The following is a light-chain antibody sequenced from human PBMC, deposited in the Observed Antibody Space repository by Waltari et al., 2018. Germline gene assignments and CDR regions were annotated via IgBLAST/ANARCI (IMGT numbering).Light chain of an antibody. CDR2: GAS. Sequence: EVVLTQSPGTLSLSPGERATLSCRASQSVSRSYLAWYQQQPGQAPRLRIYGASSRATGIPYRVSGSGSGTDFTLTISRLEPEDFALYFCQQYGSSPLAFGQGTKVEIK. J-gene: IGKJ1*01. CDR1: QSVSRSY. CDR3: QQYGSSPLA. V-gene: IGKV3-20*01.